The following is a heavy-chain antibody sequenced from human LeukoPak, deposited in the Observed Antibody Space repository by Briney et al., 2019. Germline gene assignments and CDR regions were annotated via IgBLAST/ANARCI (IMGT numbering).Heavy chain of an antibody. Sequence: NPSETLSLTCTVSGYSIRSGYFWGWIRQPPGKGLEWVGSMYHGGNPNYNPSLKSRVTISVDTSKNQFSLKLSSVTAADTAVYYCAREVRVPARGIGAFDYWGQGTLVTVSS. CDR2: MYHGGNP. CDR3: AREVRVPARGIGAFDY. D-gene: IGHD2-2*01. CDR1: GYSIRSGYF. V-gene: IGHV4-38-2*02. J-gene: IGHJ4*02.